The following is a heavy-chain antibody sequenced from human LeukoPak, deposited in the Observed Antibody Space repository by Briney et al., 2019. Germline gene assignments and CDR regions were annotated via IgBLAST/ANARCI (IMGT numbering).Heavy chain of an antibody. CDR3: ARVYSNPTNQDY. D-gene: IGHD4-11*01. V-gene: IGHV1-18*01. CDR2: ISAYNGNT. J-gene: IGHJ4*02. CDR1: GYTFTSYG. Sequence: ASVKVSSKASGYTFTSYGISWVRQAPGQGLEWMGWISAYNGNTNYAQKLQGRVTMTTDTSTSTAYMELRSLRSDDTAAYYCARVYSNPTNQDYWGQGTLVTVSS.